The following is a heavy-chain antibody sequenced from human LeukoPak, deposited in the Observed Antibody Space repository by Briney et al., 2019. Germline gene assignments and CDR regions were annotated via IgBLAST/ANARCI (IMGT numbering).Heavy chain of an antibody. J-gene: IGHJ4*02. V-gene: IGHV1-8*01. D-gene: IGHD3-22*01. CDR3: ATDLGMVISSYPG. Sequence: ASVKVSCKASGYTFTSYDINWVRQATGQGLEWMGWMNPNSGNTGYAQKFQGRVTMTRNTSISTAYMELSSLRSEDTAVYYCATDLGMVISSYPGWGQGTLVTVSS. CDR2: MNPNSGNT. CDR1: GYTFTSYD.